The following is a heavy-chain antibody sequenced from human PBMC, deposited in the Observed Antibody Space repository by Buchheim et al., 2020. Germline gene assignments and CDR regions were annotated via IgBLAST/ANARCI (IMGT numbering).Heavy chain of an antibody. V-gene: IGHV3-49*05. J-gene: IGHJ6*03. CDR1: GFSLGDYG. CDR2: IRGKAYGGTT. Sequence: EVELVESGGGLEKPGRSRRLSCTASGFSLGDYGMTWFRQAPGKGLEWVGFIRGKAYGGTTDYAASLQDRFTISRDSSQRFAYLQIDSLQSEDTAVYYCSTCLSCGYYSYHMDVWGKGTT. CDR3: STCLSCGYYSYHMDV. D-gene: IGHD2/OR15-2a*01.